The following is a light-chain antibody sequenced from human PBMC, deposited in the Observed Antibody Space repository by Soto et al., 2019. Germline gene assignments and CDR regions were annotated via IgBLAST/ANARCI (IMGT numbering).Light chain of an antibody. Sequence: DIQMSQSPFTLSASLGDRVSITCRASQNIGSWLAWYHQKPGKAPKLLIYDASSLESGVPSRFSGSGSGTDFTLTISSLQPEDFATYYCQQSYSTPLTFGGGTKVDIK. V-gene: IGKV1-5*01. CDR1: QNIGSW. J-gene: IGKJ4*01. CDR2: DAS. CDR3: QQSYSTPLT.